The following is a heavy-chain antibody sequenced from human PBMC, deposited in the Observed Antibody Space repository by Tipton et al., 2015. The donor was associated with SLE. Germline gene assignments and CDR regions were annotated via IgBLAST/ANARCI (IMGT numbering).Heavy chain of an antibody. Sequence: QLVQSGGGLVQPGWSLRLSCAASGFTLDAYGMHWVRQVPGKGLEWVSGILWKTGDRGYTDSVRGRFTISRDNAKNSLYLQMNSLRAEDTALYYCARDGSGWSAAWGQGTLVTVSS. CDR2: ILWKTGDR. CDR1: GFTLDAYG. J-gene: IGHJ5*02. CDR3: ARDGSGWSAA. D-gene: IGHD6-19*01. V-gene: IGHV3-9*01.